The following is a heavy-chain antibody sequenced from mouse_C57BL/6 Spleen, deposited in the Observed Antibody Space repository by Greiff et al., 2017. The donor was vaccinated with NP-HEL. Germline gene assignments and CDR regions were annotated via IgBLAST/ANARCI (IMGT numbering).Heavy chain of an antibody. CDR1: GYTFTNYW. CDR2: IYPGGGYT. V-gene: IGHV1-63*01. Sequence: QVQLQQSGAELVRPGTSVKMSCKASGYTFTNYWIGWAKQRPGHGLEWIGDIYPGGGYTNYNEKFKGKATLTADKSSSTAYMQFSSLTSEDSAVYYCARGRPGDVDVWGTGTTVTVAS. CDR3: ARGRPGDVDV. J-gene: IGHJ1*03.